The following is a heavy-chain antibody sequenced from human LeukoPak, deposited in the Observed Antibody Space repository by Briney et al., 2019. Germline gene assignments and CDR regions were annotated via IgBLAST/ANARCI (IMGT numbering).Heavy chain of an antibody. Sequence: SVKVSCKASGGTFSNYAISWVRQAPGQGLEWMGRIIPIFGTANYAQKFQGRVTITTDESTSTAYMELSSLRSEDTAVYYCARDRAYSTFDYWGQGTLVTVSS. CDR1: GGTFSNYA. CDR3: ARDRAYSTFDY. D-gene: IGHD3-16*01. V-gene: IGHV1-69*05. J-gene: IGHJ4*02. CDR2: IIPIFGTA.